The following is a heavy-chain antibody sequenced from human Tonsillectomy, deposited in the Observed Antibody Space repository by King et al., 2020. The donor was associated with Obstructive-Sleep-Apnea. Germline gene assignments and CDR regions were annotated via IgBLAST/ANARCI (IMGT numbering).Heavy chain of an antibody. D-gene: IGHD3-9*01. J-gene: IGHJ6*02. CDR2: IYYSGST. CDR3: AVRYFDWSSQTYDGMDV. V-gene: IGHV4-39*01. CDR1: GGSISSSSYY. Sequence: LQLQESGPGLVKPSETLSLTCTISGGSISSSSYYWGWIRQPPGKGLEYIGSIYYSGSTYYNPALKSRVTISIDTSKNQFSRGPTSVTAADTAVYHCAVRYFDWSSQTYDGMDVWGQGTTVTVSS.